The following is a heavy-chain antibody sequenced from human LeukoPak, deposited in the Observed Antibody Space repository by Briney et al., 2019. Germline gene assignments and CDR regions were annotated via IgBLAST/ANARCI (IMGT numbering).Heavy chain of an antibody. V-gene: IGHV3-23*01. Sequence: PGGSLRLSCAASGFTFSSYAMSWVRQAPGKGLEWVSSISGSGGSTYYADSVKGRFTISRENAKNSLYLQMNSLRAGDTAVYYCARGAKKLPYYDFWSGYIYGMDVWGQGTTVTVSS. J-gene: IGHJ6*02. CDR2: ISGSGGST. D-gene: IGHD3-3*01. CDR3: ARGAKKLPYYDFWSGYIYGMDV. CDR1: GFTFSSYA.